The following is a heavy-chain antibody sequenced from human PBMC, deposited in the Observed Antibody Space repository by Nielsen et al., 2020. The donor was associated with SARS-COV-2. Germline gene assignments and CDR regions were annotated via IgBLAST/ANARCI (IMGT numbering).Heavy chain of an antibody. CDR1: GGSISSYY. CDR2: IYYSGRT. V-gene: IGHV4-59*01. Sequence: SETLSLTCTVSGGSISSYYWTWIRQPPGKGLEWIGYIYYSGRTTYNPSLKSRVTISLDASKNQFSLRLTSVTTADTAIYYCARDYYGDYLDGFDFWGHGTMVTVSS. CDR3: ARDYYGDYLDGFDF. J-gene: IGHJ3*01. D-gene: IGHD4-17*01.